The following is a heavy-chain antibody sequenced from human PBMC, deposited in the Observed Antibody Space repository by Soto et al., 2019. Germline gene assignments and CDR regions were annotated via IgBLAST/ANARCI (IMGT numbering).Heavy chain of an antibody. CDR1: GGSISSGGYS. J-gene: IGHJ5*02. D-gene: IGHD3-22*01. CDR3: ARARAYYYDSSGRNWFDP. Sequence: SETLSLTCAVSGGSISSGGYSWSWIRQPPGKGLEWIGYIYHSGSTYYNPSLKSRVTISVDRSKNQFSLKLSSVTAADTAVYYCARARAYYYDSSGRNWFDPWGQGTLVTVSS. CDR2: IYHSGST. V-gene: IGHV4-30-2*01.